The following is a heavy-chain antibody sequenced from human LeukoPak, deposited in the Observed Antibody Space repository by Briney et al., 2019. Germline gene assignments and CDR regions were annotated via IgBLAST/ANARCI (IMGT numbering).Heavy chain of an antibody. CDR1: GGTFSSYP. V-gene: IGHV1-69*01. D-gene: IGHD4-23*01. CDR2: ITPIFGAA. J-gene: IGHJ4*02. CDR3: ARNSRVASTSGLNY. Sequence: SVNVSCKASGGTFSSYPFTWVRQAPGQGLEWMGEITPIFGAANYAQMFQGRVTITADESTSTVFMELSSLRSDDTAFYYCARNSRVASTSGLNYWGQGTLVTVSS.